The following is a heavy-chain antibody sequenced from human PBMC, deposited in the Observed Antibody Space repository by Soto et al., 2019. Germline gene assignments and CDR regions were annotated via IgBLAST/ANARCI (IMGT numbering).Heavy chain of an antibody. V-gene: IGHV3-74*01. Sequence: EVQLVESGGGLVQPGGSLRLSCAASGFTFSSYWMHWVRQVPGKGLVWVSRINSDGSSTSYADSVKGRFTISRDNAKNTLYLQMNSLRAEDTAVYYFARVGSWSGSYYYMDVWGKGTTVTVSS. CDR1: GFTFSSYW. CDR2: INSDGSST. CDR3: ARVGSWSGSYYYMDV. J-gene: IGHJ6*03. D-gene: IGHD3-3*01.